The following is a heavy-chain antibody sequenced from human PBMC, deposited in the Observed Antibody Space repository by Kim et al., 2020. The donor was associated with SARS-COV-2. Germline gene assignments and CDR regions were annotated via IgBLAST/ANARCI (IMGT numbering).Heavy chain of an antibody. Sequence: GGSLRLSCAVSGFTFSNYNMNWVRQAPGKGLEWVSNISSSSSTIYYADSVKGRFTISRDNAKNSLSLQMNSLRDEDTAVYYCARGRLFMPYAMDVWGQGTTVTVSS. CDR3: ARGRLFMPYAMDV. D-gene: IGHD2-2*01. CDR2: ISSSSSTI. CDR1: GFTFSNYN. J-gene: IGHJ6*02. V-gene: IGHV3-48*02.